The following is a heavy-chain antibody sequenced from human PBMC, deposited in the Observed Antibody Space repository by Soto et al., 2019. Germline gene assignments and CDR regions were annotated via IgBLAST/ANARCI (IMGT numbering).Heavy chain of an antibody. CDR1: GYTFTSYD. CDR2: MNPNSGNT. J-gene: IGHJ5*02. Sequence: ASVKVSCKASGYTFTSYDINGVRQATGQGLEWMGWMNPNSGNTGYAQKFQGRVTMARNTSISTAYMELSSLRSEDTAVYYCARRPGGVAPAAMWVPVYWFDPWGQGTLVTVSS. V-gene: IGHV1-8*01. D-gene: IGHD2-2*01. CDR3: ARRPGGVAPAAMWVPVYWFDP.